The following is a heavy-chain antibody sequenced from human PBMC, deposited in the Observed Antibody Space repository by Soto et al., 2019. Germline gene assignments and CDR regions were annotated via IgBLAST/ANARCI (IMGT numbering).Heavy chain of an antibody. V-gene: IGHV3-30-3*01. D-gene: IGHD3-3*01. J-gene: IGHJ4*02. CDR3: ARDGAGVRFLEWLLSPYFDY. CDR2: ISYDGSNK. Sequence: GGSLRLSCAASGFTFSSYAMHWVRQAPGKGLEWVAVISYDGSNKYYADSVKGRFTISRDNSKNTLYLQMNSLRAEDTAVYYCARDGAGVRFLEWLLSPYFDYWGQGTLVTVSS. CDR1: GFTFSSYA.